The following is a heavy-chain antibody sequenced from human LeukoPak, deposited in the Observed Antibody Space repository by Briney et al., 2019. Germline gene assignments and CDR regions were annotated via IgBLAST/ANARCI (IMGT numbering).Heavy chain of an antibody. V-gene: IGHV1-69*13. CDR3: ARAPLKKYYYGSGSYHPYYFDY. D-gene: IGHD3-10*01. Sequence: GASVKVSRKASGGTFSSYAISWVRQAPGQGLEWMGGIIPIFGTANYAQKFQGRVTITADESTSTAYMELSSLRSEDTAVYYCARAPLKKYYYGSGSYHPYYFDYWGQGTLVTVSS. CDR2: IIPIFGTA. CDR1: GGTFSSYA. J-gene: IGHJ4*02.